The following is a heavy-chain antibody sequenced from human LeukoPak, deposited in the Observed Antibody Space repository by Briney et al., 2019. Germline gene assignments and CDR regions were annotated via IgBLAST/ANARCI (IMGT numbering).Heavy chain of an antibody. CDR3: AKVQEAYYYGMDV. CDR2: ISWNSGSI. V-gene: IGHV3-9*01. CDR1: GFTFDDYA. Sequence: GRSLRLSCAASGFTFDDYAIHWVRQAPGKGLEWVSGISWNSGSIGYADSVKGRFTISRDNAKNSLYLQMNSLRAEDTALYYCAKVQEAYYYGMDVWGQGTTVTVSS. J-gene: IGHJ6*02.